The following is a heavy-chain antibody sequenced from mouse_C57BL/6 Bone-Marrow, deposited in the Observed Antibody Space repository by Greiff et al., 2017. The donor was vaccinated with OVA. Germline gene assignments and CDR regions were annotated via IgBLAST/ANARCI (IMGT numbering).Heavy chain of an antibody. Sequence: QVQLQQPGAELVRPGTSVKLSCKASGYTFTSYWMHWVKQRPGQGLEWIGEIDSSDSYTNYKQKFKGKATLTVDTSSSTAYMQLSRLTSEDSAVYYCAKYYGFAYWGQGTLVTVSA. D-gene: IGHD1-1*01. CDR1: GYTFTSYW. CDR2: IDSSDSYT. J-gene: IGHJ3*01. V-gene: IGHV1-59*01. CDR3: AKYYGFAY.